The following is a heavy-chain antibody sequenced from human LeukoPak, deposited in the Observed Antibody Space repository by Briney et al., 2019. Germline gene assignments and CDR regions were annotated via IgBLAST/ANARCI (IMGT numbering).Heavy chain of an antibody. D-gene: IGHD2-15*01. CDR2: INYSGTT. J-gene: IGHJ6*03. CDR1: GVSISSSNYY. CDR3: ARYCSGGSCHQSYYYYYMDV. Sequence: SETLSLTCTVSGVSISSSNYYWGWIRQPPGKGLEWIGSINYSGTTYYRPSLKSRLIISLDTSKNQFSLKLSSVTAADTAVYYCARYCSGGSCHQSYYYYYMDVWGKGTTVTVSS. V-gene: IGHV4-39*07.